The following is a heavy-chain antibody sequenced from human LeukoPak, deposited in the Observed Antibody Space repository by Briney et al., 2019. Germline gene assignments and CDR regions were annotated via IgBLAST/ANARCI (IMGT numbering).Heavy chain of an antibody. V-gene: IGHV4-38-2*01. CDR2: IYHSGST. CDR1: GYSISSGYY. J-gene: IGHJ4*02. Sequence: PSETLSLTCAVSGYSISSGYYWGWIRQPPGKGLEWIGSIYHSGSTYYNPSLKSRVTISVDTSKNQSSLKLSSVTAADTAVYYCARLPSYSSSSPFFDYWGQGTPVTVSS. D-gene: IGHD6-6*01. CDR3: ARLPSYSSSSPFFDY.